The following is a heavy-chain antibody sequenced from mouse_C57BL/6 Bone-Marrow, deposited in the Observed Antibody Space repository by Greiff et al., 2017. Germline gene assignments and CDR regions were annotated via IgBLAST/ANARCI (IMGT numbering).Heavy chain of an antibody. D-gene: IGHD2-3*01. J-gene: IGHJ2*01. V-gene: IGHV5-17*01. Sequence: EVMLVASGGGLVKPGGSLKLSCAASGFTFSDYGMHWVRQAPEKGLEWVAYISSGSSTIYYADTVKGRFTISRDNAKNTLFLQMTSLRSEDTAIYYCARTGYYDYLDYWGQGTTLTVSS. CDR2: ISSGSSTI. CDR1: GFTFSDYG. CDR3: ARTGYYDYLDY.